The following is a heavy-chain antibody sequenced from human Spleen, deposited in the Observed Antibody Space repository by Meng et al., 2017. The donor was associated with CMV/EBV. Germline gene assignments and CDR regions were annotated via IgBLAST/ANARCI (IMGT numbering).Heavy chain of an antibody. D-gene: IGHD3-3*01. V-gene: IGHV3-21*01. J-gene: IGHJ5*02. CDR2: ISSTSTYI. CDR1: GFRLSSFW. CDR3: VRDLPPYYDFWSGYLDL. Sequence: GESLKISCAASGFRLSSFWMTWVRQAPGKGLEWVSSISSTSTYIYYADSVRGRFTISRDNAKNSLYLEMDSLRAEDTAVYYCVRDLPPYYDFWSGYLDLWGQGTLVTVSS.